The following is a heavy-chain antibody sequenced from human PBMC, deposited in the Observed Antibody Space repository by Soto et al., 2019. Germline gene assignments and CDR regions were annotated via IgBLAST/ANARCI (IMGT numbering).Heavy chain of an antibody. CDR3: ARDHIAAQTYYYYYYYGMDV. J-gene: IGHJ6*02. CDR1: GFTFSSYS. Sequence: GGSLRLSCAASGFTFSSYSMNWVRQAPGKGLEWVSYISSSSSTIYYADSVKGRFTISRDNAKNSLYLQMNSLRDEDTAVYYCARDHIAAQTYYYYYYYGMDVWGQGTTVTVSS. CDR2: ISSSSSTI. D-gene: IGHD6-6*01. V-gene: IGHV3-48*02.